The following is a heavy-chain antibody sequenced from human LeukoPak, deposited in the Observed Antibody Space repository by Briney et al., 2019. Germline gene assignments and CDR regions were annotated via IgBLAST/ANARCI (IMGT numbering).Heavy chain of an antibody. J-gene: IGHJ6*02. CDR3: VRGSGSYGLVV. D-gene: IGHD3-10*01. Sequence: ASVKVSCKASGSAFTDYSMHWVRQAPGQGLEWMGRINPDSGNTHYAQKFQGRVTMTWDTSASTTYMELSRLRSDNTAVYYCVRGSGSYGLVVWGRGTTVTVSS. CDR1: GSAFTDYS. CDR2: INPDSGNT. V-gene: IGHV1-2*06.